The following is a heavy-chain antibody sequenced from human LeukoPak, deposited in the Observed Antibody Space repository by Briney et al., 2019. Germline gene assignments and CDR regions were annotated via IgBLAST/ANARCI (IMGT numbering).Heavy chain of an antibody. CDR2: ISSSSSYI. V-gene: IGHV3-21*01. CDR1: GFTFSSYS. Sequence: GGSLRLSCAASGFTFSSYSMNWVRQAPGKGLEWVSSISSSSSYIYYADSVKGRFTISRDNAKNSLYLQMNSLRAEDTAVYYCARGPLFGGYSSSPYSYNWFDPWGQGTLVTVSS. J-gene: IGHJ5*02. D-gene: IGHD6-6*01. CDR3: ARGPLFGGYSSSPYSYNWFDP.